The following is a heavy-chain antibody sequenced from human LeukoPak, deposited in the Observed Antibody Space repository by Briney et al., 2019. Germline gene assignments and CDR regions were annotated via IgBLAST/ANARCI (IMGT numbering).Heavy chain of an antibody. CDR1: GFTFSSYS. D-gene: IGHD2-2*01. J-gene: IGHJ4*02. Sequence: GGSLRLSCAASGFTFSSYSMNWVRQAPGKGLEWVSYISSSSTIYYADSVKGRFTISRDKAKNSLYLQMNSLEAEDTALYYCAKEGTTNCSSTGCYFAYWGQGTLVTVSS. CDR3: AKEGTTNCSSTGCYFAY. V-gene: IGHV3-48*01. CDR2: ISSSSTI.